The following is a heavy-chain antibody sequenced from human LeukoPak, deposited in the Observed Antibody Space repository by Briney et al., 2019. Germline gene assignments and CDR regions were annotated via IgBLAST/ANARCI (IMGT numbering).Heavy chain of an antibody. Sequence: GGSLRLSCAASRFTLSSYAMSWVRQAPGKGLEWVSGISDSGASTYYADSVKGRFTISRDNAKNSLYLQMNSLRAEDTAVYYCARGPGPAYYYDSSGPRGLDYWGQGTLVTVSS. CDR1: RFTLSSYA. CDR3: ARGPGPAYYYDSSGPRGLDY. V-gene: IGHV3-23*01. CDR2: ISDSGAST. J-gene: IGHJ4*02. D-gene: IGHD3-22*01.